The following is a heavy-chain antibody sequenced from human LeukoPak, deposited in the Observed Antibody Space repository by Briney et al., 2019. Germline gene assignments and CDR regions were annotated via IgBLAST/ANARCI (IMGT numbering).Heavy chain of an antibody. CDR2: INCNSGDT. J-gene: IGHJ6*02. CDR3: ARDYHFSMDV. CDR1: GYIFNTYY. V-gene: IGHV1-2*02. Sequence: ASVKVSCKASGYIFNTYYIHWVRQAPGQGPEWMGWINCNSGDTNYAPKFQGRVTMTRVTSITTAYMDLYSLRSDDAAVYYCARDYHFSMDVWGRGTTVTVSS.